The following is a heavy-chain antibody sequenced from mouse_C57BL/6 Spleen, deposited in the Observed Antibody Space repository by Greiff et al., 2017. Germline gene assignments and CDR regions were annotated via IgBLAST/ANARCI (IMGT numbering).Heavy chain of an antibody. Sequence: VQLQQSGPELVKPGASVKISCKASGYAFSSSWMNWVKQRPGKGLEWIGRIYPGDGDTNYNGKFKGKATLTADKSSSTAYMQLSSLTSEDSAVYFCARRGLYYDYVGFAYWGQGTLVTVSA. CDR1: GYAFSSSW. CDR2: IYPGDGDT. CDR3: ARRGLYYDYVGFAY. J-gene: IGHJ3*01. D-gene: IGHD2-4*01. V-gene: IGHV1-82*01.